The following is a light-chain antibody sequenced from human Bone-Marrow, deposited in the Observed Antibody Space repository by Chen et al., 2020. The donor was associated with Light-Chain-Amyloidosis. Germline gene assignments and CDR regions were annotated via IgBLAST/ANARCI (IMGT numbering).Light chain of an antibody. CDR1: NIGSTS. J-gene: IGLJ3*02. V-gene: IGLV3-21*02. CDR2: DDS. Sequence: SYVLTQPSSVSVAPGQTATIACGGNNIGSTSVHWYQQTPGQAPLLVVYDDSDRPSGSPERLSGSNSGNTATLTISRGEAGDEADYYCQVWDRSSDRPGFGGGTKLNVL. CDR3: QVWDRSSDRPG.